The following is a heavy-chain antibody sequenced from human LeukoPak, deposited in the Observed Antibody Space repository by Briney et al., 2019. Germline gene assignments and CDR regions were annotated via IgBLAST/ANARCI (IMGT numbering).Heavy chain of an antibody. J-gene: IGHJ5*02. CDR3: ARWDELDWAFGT. CDR1: GASITTYS. D-gene: IGHD2-21*01. Sequence: PSETLSLTCSVSGASITTYSWNWLRQSPGKGLGWIGYFSLGETTSYTSSLKSRVTISRDTSKNQVSLKLTSVTAADTAVYYCARWDELDWAFGTWGPGTLVTVSS. V-gene: IGHV4-59*08. CDR2: FSLGETT.